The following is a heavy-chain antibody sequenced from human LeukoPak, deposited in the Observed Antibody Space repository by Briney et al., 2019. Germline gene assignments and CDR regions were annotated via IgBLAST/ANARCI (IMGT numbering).Heavy chain of an antibody. V-gene: IGHV4-61*05. J-gene: IGHJ6*03. D-gene: IGHD3-10*01. CDR3: ARLYSGPWYYYYMDV. CDR1: GGSISNSNYY. CDR2: IYYSGST. Sequence: SETLSLTCIVSGGSISNSNYYWGWIRQPPGRGLEWIGYIYYSGSTNYNPSLKSRVTISVDTSKNQFSLKLSSVTAADTAVYYCARLYSGPWYYYYMDVWGKGTTVTVSS.